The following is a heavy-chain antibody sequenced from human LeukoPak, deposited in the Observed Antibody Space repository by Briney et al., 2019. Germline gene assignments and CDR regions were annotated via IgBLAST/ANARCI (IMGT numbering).Heavy chain of an antibody. D-gene: IGHD3-22*01. Sequence: GGSLRLSCGASGFTFSTYDMNWVRQPPGRGLEWVSHIINSGNGMYYTDSVKGRFTISRDNAKNSLYLQMHSLRAEDTGIYYCARGAYYDDASGYYTGKSMDVWGQGTTVTVSS. V-gene: IGHV3-48*03. J-gene: IGHJ6*02. CDR3: ARGAYYDDASGYYTGKSMDV. CDR1: GFTFSTYD. CDR2: IINSGNGM.